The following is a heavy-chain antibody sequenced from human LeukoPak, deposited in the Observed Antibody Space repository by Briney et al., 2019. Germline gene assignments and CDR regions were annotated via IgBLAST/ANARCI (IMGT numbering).Heavy chain of an antibody. V-gene: IGHV3-30*03. CDR1: GFTFSSYG. Sequence: GGSLRLSCAASGFTFSSYGMHWVRQAPGKGLEWVAVISYDGSNKYYADSVKGRFTISGDNSKNTLYLQMNSLRAEDTAVYYCAGAAAANFWFDPWGQGTLVTVSS. CDR2: ISYDGSNK. D-gene: IGHD6-13*01. J-gene: IGHJ5*02. CDR3: AGAAAANFWFDP.